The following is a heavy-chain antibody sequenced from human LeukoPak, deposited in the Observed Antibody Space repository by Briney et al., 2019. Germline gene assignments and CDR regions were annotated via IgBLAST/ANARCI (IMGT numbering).Heavy chain of an antibody. Sequence: SETLSLTCTVSGGSISSGSYYWSWIRQPAGKGLEWIGRIYTSGSTNYNPSLKSRATISVDTSKNQFSLKLSSVTAADTAVYYCASADSSSWDPLDYWGQGTLVTVSS. CDR3: ASADSSSWDPLDY. J-gene: IGHJ4*02. V-gene: IGHV4-61*02. CDR1: GGSISSGSYY. D-gene: IGHD6-13*01. CDR2: IYTSGST.